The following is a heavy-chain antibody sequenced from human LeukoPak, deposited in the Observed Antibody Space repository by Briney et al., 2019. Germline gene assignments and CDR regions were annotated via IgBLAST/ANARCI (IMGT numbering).Heavy chain of an antibody. V-gene: IGHV1-46*01. J-gene: IGHJ4*02. CDR3: ARGRGSGTYSARDFDY. D-gene: IGHD3-10*01. Sequence: ASVKVSCKASGYTFTTYYMHWVRQAPGQGLEWMGVINTSGGSTSYAQRFRGRVTMTRDTSTSTVYMELSSLRSEDTAVYHCARGRGSGTYSARDFDYWGQGTLVTVSS. CDR1: GYTFTTYY. CDR2: INTSGGST.